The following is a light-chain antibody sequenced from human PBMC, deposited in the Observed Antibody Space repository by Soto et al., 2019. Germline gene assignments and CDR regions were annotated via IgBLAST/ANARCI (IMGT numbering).Light chain of an antibody. CDR2: AAS. CDR3: QQYYSYPLT. CDR1: QGLSSY. V-gene: IGKV1-8*01. Sequence: AIRMTQSPSSFSASTGDRVTITCRASQGLSSYLAWYQQKPGKAPTLLIYAASTLQSGVPSRFSGSGSGTDVTLTISCLQSEDFATYYCQQYYSYPLTFGGGTKVEIK. J-gene: IGKJ4*01.